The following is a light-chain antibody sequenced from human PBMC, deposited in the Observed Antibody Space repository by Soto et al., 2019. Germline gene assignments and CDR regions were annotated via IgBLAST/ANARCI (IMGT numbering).Light chain of an antibody. Sequence: EVVLTQSPATPSLSPGDRATLSCRASQSVSSHFAWYQQKSGPAPRXLIYDASKRATGIPARFSGSGSGTDFTLTISSLEPEDFAVDDCQQRSNWPTFGQGTRLEIK. J-gene: IGKJ5*01. CDR1: QSVSSH. V-gene: IGKV3-11*01. CDR3: QQRSNWPT. CDR2: DAS.